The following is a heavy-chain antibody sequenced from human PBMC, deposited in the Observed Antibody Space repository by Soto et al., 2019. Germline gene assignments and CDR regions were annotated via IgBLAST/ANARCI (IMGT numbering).Heavy chain of an antibody. CDR3: AREEGATVANNGFDS. J-gene: IGHJ5*01. CDR2: IRPDGSGK. Sequence: EVQVVESGGGLVQPGGSLRVSCVGSGFTFRSYWMSWVRQAPGKGLEWVANIRPDGSGKYYVDSVKGRFTISRDNAKNSLYLQMSSLRAEDTAVYYCAREEGATVANNGFDSWGQGALVTVSS. D-gene: IGHD4-17*01. V-gene: IGHV3-7*03. CDR1: GFTFRSYW.